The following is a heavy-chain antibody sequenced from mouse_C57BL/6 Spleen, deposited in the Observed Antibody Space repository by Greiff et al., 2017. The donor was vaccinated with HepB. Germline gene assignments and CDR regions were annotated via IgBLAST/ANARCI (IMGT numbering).Heavy chain of an antibody. J-gene: IGHJ1*03. D-gene: IGHD1-1*01. CDR1: GYAFSSSW. CDR3: VPITTVVAHGYFDV. Sequence: QVQLQQSGPELVKPGASVKISCKASGYAFSSSWMNWVKQRPGKGLEWIGRIYPGDGDTNYNGKFKGKATLTADKSSSTAYMQLSSLTSEDSAVYFCVPITTVVAHGYFDVWGTGTTVTVSS. V-gene: IGHV1-82*01. CDR2: IYPGDGDT.